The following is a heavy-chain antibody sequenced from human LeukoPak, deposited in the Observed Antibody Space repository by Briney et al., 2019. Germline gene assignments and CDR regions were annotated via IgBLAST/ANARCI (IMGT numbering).Heavy chain of an antibody. V-gene: IGHV3-30*18. J-gene: IGHJ3*02. CDR1: GFTFSSYG. CDR2: ISYDGSNK. CDR3: AKDGSKWELLSNAFDI. Sequence: PGRSLRLSCAASGFTFSSYGMHWVRQAPGKGLEWVAVISYDGSNKYYADSVKGRFTVSRDNSKNTLYLQMNSLRAEDTAVYYCAKDGSKWELLSNAFDIWGQGTMVTVSS. D-gene: IGHD1-26*01.